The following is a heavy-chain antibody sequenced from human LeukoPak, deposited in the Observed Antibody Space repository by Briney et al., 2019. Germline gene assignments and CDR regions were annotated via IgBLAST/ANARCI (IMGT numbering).Heavy chain of an antibody. Sequence: ASGKVPCKASGSTFTANNLPGLRKAPGQGLERMGGINPNSGGTNYAQKFQGRVTMTRDTSIGTAYMELSRLRSDDTAVYYCARFPRSLEWLYYGMDVWGQGTTVTVSS. CDR1: GSTFTANN. D-gene: IGHD3-3*01. CDR3: ARFPRSLEWLYYGMDV. V-gene: IGHV1-2*02. CDR2: INPNSGGT. J-gene: IGHJ6*02.